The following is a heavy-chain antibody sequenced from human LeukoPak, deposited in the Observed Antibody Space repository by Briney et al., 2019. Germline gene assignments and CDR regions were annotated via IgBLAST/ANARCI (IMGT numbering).Heavy chain of an antibody. J-gene: IGHJ5*02. V-gene: IGHV3-20*04. CDR2: INWNGGST. D-gene: IGHD3-10*01. CDR1: GFTFSSYA. Sequence: GGSLRPSCAASGFTFSSYAMSWVRQAPGKGLEWVSGINWNGGSTGYADSVKGRFTISRDNAKNSLYLQMNSLRAEDTAVYYCARVGTRWFGDANWFDPWGQGTLGTVSS. CDR3: ARVGTRWFGDANWFDP.